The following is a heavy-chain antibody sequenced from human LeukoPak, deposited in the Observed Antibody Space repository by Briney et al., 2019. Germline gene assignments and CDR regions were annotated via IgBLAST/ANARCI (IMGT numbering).Heavy chain of an antibody. CDR2: IYSGGST. D-gene: IGHD3-10*01. CDR3: ARLGQYYGSGSSY. V-gene: IGHV3-66*01. J-gene: IGHJ4*02. Sequence: GGSLRLSCAASGSTVSSNYMSWVRQAPGKGLEWVSVIYSGGSTYYADSVKGRFTISRDNSKNTLYLQMNSLRAEDTAVYYCARLGQYYGSGSSYWGQGTLVTVSS. CDR1: GSTVSSNY.